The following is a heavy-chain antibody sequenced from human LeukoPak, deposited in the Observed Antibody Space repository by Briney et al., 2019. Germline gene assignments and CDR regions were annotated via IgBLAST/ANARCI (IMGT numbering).Heavy chain of an antibody. Sequence: GGSLRLSCAASGFTFRSYTMTWVRQPPGKGLEWVSVISASGGSTYYADSVKGRFTISRDNSKNTLFLQMNSLRAEDTAVYYCAKASLDGNYYYYMDVWGKGTTVTVSS. V-gene: IGHV3-23*01. CDR2: ISASGGST. CDR1: GFTFRSYT. D-gene: IGHD5-24*01. J-gene: IGHJ6*03. CDR3: AKASLDGNYYYYMDV.